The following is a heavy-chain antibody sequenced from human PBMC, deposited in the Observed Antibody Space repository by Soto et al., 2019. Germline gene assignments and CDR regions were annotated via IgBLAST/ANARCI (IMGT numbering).Heavy chain of an antibody. J-gene: IGHJ3*02. D-gene: IGHD4-17*01. CDR1: GFTFSDHY. CDR2: TRKKANSYTT. Sequence: GGSLRLSCAASGFTFSDHYMDWVRQAPGKGLEWVGRTRKKANSYTTEADAAEKGRFTISRDDAKNSLYLKMNSRKPEDTAVYYCSRDWTTVTNAFDIWGQGTMVTVSS. V-gene: IGHV3-72*01. CDR3: SRDWTTVTNAFDI.